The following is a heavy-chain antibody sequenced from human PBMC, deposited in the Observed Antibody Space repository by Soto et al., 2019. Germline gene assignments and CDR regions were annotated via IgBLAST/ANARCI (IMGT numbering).Heavy chain of an antibody. Sequence: QLHLQESGSGLVKTSQTQSLTCAVAGGTISCGGYSWSWIRQPPGKGLEWIGYIYHSGSTFYNPSLKRRVTISVDRSKNQFSLKLSSVTAADTAVYYCARVPAPWGQGTLVTVSS. CDR2: IYHSGST. CDR3: ARVPAP. CDR1: GGTISCGGYS. V-gene: IGHV4-30-2*01. J-gene: IGHJ5*02.